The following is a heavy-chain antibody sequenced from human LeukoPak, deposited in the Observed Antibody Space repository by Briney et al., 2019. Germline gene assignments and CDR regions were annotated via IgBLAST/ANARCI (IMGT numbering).Heavy chain of an antibody. V-gene: IGHV4-39*07. D-gene: IGHD2-2*01. J-gene: IGHJ3*02. Sequence: PSETLSLTCSVSGGSISSSSYYWGWIRQPPGRGLEWIGSIYYSGSTYYNPSLKSRVTISVDTSKNQFSLKLTSVTAADTAVYYCARARRYCSSTSCYLNDAFDIWGQGTMVTVSS. CDR2: IYYSGST. CDR1: GGSISSSSYY. CDR3: ARARRYCSSTSCYLNDAFDI.